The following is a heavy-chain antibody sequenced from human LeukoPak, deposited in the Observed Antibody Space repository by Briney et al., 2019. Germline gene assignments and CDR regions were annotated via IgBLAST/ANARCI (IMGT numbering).Heavy chain of an antibody. J-gene: IGHJ4*02. CDR3: ARDRGVYSRTLED. Sequence: GGSLRLSCAASGFTFSTFAMIWVRQPPGKGLEWVSSIFPSGGEIHYADSVRGRFTISRDNSKSTLSLQMNSLRGEDTAVYYCARDRGVYSRTLEDWGQGTLVTVSS. CDR2: IFPSGGEI. CDR1: GFTFSTFA. D-gene: IGHD6-13*01. V-gene: IGHV3-23*01.